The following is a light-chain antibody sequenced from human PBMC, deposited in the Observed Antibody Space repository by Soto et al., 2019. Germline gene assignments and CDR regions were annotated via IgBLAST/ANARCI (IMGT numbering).Light chain of an antibody. Sequence: IVMTQSPATLSVSPGERATLSCRASQSVSSNLAWYQQKPGQAPRLLIYGASTRATGIPARFSGSGSGTEFTLTISSLQSEDFAVYYCQQHNNWPPYTFGQGTKVDIK. CDR2: GAS. CDR3: QQHNNWPPYT. CDR1: QSVSSN. V-gene: IGKV3-15*01. J-gene: IGKJ2*01.